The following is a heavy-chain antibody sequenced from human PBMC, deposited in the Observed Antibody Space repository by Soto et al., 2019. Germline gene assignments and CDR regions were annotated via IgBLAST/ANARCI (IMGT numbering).Heavy chain of an antibody. D-gene: IGHD3-9*01. CDR1: GFTFSSYE. V-gene: IGHV3-48*03. Sequence: EVQLVESGGGLVQPGGSLRLSCAASGFTFSSYEMNWVRQAPGKGLEWVSYISSSGSTIYYADSVKGRFTISRDNAKNSMYLQMNSLRAEDTAVYYCARDYRLNHAPLNYDILTGYTYYYYYGMDVWGQGTTVTVSS. CDR3: ARDYRLNHAPLNYDILTGYTYYYYYGMDV. CDR2: ISSSGSTI. J-gene: IGHJ6*02.